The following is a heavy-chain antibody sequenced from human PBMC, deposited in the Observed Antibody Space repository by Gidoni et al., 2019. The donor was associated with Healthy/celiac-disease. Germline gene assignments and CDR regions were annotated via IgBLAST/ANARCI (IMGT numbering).Heavy chain of an antibody. CDR1: GGSLSSYS. Sequence: QVQLQESGPGLVKPSETLSLTCTASGGSLSSYSWSWIRQPPGKGLEWIWYIDYSGSTNYNPSLKSRVTISVDTSKNQFSLKLSSVTAADTAVYYCASVRRPGGELLLDYWGQGTLVTVSS. D-gene: IGHD1-26*01. CDR2: IDYSGST. J-gene: IGHJ4*02. CDR3: ASVRRPGGELLLDY. V-gene: IGHV4-59*01.